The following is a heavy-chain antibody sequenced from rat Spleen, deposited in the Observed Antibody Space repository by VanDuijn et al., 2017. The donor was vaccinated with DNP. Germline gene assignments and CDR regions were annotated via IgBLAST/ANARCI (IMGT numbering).Heavy chain of an antibody. CDR2: ISHSDGTT. D-gene: IGHD1-1*01. V-gene: IGHV5-27*01. J-gene: IGHJ1*01. Sequence: EVQLVESGGGLVQPGRSLKLSCAASGFSFRNYYMAWVRQSPKKGLEWVAIISHSDGTTSYPDSVKGRFTISRDNAKSTLYLQMNSLRSEDMATYYCTTRGVGARYYWHFDFWGPGTMVTVSS. CDR1: GFSFRNYY. CDR3: TTRGVGARYYWHFDF.